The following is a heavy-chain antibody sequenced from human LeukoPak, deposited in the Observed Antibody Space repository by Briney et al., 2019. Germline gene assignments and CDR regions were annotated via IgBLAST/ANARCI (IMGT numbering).Heavy chain of an antibody. CDR2: ISSNGGST. V-gene: IGHV3-64D*06. J-gene: IGHJ6*04. CDR3: VKGYCSSTSCSYYYGMDV. Sequence: GGSLRLSCSASGFTFSSYAMHWVRQAPGKGLEYVSAISSNGGSTYYADSVKGRFTISRDNSKNTLYLQMSSLRAEDTAVYYCVKGYCSSTSCSYYYGMDVWGKGTTVTVSS. D-gene: IGHD2-2*01. CDR1: GFTFSSYA.